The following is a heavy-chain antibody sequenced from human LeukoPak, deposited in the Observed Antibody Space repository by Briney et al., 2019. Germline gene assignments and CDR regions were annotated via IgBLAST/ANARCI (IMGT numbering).Heavy chain of an antibody. CDR3: VRQKAVAGIYFAY. D-gene: IGHD6-19*01. CDR2: IYPGDSDT. Sequence: GESLKISCKGSGYSFTSYWIGWVRQMPGKGLEWMGIIYPGDSDTRYSPSFQGQVTISADKSISTAYLQWSSLKASDTAMYYCVRQKAVAGIYFAYWGQGTLVTVSS. V-gene: IGHV5-51*01. J-gene: IGHJ4*02. CDR1: GYSFTSYW.